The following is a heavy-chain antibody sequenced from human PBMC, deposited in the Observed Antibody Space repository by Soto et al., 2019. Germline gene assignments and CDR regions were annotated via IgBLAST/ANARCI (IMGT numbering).Heavy chain of an antibody. CDR2: INPNSGGT. CDR1: GYTFTGYY. Sequence: ASVKVSCKASGYTFTGYYMHWVRQAPGQGLEWMGWINPNSGGTNYAQKFQGWVTMTRDTSISTAYMELSRLRSDDTAVYYCAIAPIYCSSTSCQDWFDPWGQGTLVTVSS. CDR3: AIAPIYCSSTSCQDWFDP. J-gene: IGHJ5*02. V-gene: IGHV1-2*04. D-gene: IGHD2-2*01.